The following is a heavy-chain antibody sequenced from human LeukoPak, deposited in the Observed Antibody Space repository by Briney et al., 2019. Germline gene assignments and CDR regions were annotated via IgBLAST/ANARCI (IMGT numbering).Heavy chain of an antibody. CDR1: GFTFSSYG. D-gene: IGHD3-22*01. V-gene: IGHV3-30*02. J-gene: IGHJ4*02. CDR3: ARLGSSGYYSDY. CDR2: IRYDGSNK. Sequence: GGSLRLSCAASGFTFSSYGMHWVRQAPGKGLEWVAFIRYDGSNKYYADSVKGRFTISRDNSKNTLYLQMNSLRAEDTAVYYCARLGSSGYYSDYWGQGTLVTVSS.